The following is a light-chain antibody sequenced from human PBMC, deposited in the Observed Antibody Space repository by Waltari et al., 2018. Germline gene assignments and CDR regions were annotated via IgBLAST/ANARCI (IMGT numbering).Light chain of an antibody. CDR2: AVT. Sequence: QSALTQPPSASGSPGQSVTISCPGTSIYACHHHYVPWYQQHPGRAPKLMIYAVTRRPSGVPDRFSGSKSGITATLTVSGLQAEDEADYYCCTHVGNANYVFGSGTRVTVL. J-gene: IGLJ1*01. V-gene: IGLV2-8*01. CDR1: SIYACHHHY. CDR3: CTHVGNANYV.